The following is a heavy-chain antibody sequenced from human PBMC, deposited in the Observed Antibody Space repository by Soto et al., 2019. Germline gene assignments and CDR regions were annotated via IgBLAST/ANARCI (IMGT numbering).Heavy chain of an antibody. D-gene: IGHD6-13*01. V-gene: IGHV4-59*01. Sequence: SETLSLTCTVSGGSISSYYWSWVRQPPGKGLEWIGYIYYSGSTNYNPSLKSRVTISVDTSKNQFSLKLSSVTAEDMAVYYCARQSYSSYYFDYWGQGTLVTVSS. CDR3: ARQSYSSYYFDY. CDR2: IYYSGST. CDR1: GGSISSYY. J-gene: IGHJ4*02.